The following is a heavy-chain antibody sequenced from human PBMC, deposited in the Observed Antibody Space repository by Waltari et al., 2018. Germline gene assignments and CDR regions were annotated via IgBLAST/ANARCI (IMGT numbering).Heavy chain of an antibody. V-gene: IGHV4-38-2*01. CDR3: ALSPGIAAMRNAFDI. Sequence: QVQLQESGPGLVKPSETLSLTCAVSGYSISSGYYWGWIRQPPGKGLEWIGSIYHSGSTYYNPSLKSRVTISVDTSKNQFSLKLSSVTAADTAVYYCALSPGIAAMRNAFDIWGQGTMVTVSS. CDR2: IYHSGST. J-gene: IGHJ3*02. CDR1: GYSISSGYY. D-gene: IGHD6-25*01.